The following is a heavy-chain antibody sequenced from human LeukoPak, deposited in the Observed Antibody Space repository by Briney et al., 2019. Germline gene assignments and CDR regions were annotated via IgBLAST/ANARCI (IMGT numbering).Heavy chain of an antibody. D-gene: IGHD5-18*01. V-gene: IGHV1-69*01. CDR1: GGTFSSYA. CDR2: IIPIFGTA. Sequence: VASVKVSCKASGGTFSSYAISWVRQAPGQGLEWMGGIIPIFGTANYAQKFQGRVTITADESTSTAYMELSSLRSEDTAVYYCARGGGYSYGFQIDYWGQGTLVTVSS. CDR3: ARGGGYSYGFQIDY. J-gene: IGHJ4*02.